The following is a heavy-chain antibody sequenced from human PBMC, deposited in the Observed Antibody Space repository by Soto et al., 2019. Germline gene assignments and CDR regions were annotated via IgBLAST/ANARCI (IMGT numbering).Heavy chain of an antibody. CDR3: AKDVHYDILTGIEYVQQ. J-gene: IGHJ1*01. V-gene: IGHV3-23*01. CDR2: ISGSGSTT. D-gene: IGHD3-9*01. Sequence: EVQLLESGGGVVQPGGSLRLSCAASGFTFSSHAMSWVRQAPGKGLEWVSAISGSGSTTKYTNSVKGRFTISRDNSKNMLYLQMNSLRVDDTAVYYCAKDVHYDILTGIEYVQQWGQGTLVIVPS. CDR1: GFTFSSHA.